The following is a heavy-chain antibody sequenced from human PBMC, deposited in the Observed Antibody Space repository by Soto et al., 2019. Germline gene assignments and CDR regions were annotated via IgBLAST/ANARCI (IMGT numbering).Heavy chain of an antibody. CDR2: IWYDGSNK. CDR1: GFTFSSYG. J-gene: IGHJ4*02. CDR3: ASLSAWGVVSPQASYFDY. D-gene: IGHD3-3*01. Sequence: QVQLVESGGGVVQPGRSLRLSCAASGFTFSSYGMHWVRQAPGKGLEWVAVIWYDGSNKYYADSVKGRFTISRDNSKNTLYLQMNSLRAEDTAVYYCASLSAWGVVSPQASYFDYWGQGTLVTVSS. V-gene: IGHV3-33*01.